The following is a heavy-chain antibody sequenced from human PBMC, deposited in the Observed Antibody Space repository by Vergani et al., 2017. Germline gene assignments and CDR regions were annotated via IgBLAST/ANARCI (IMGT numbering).Heavy chain of an antibody. CDR1: GYTFTSYG. D-gene: IGHD6-13*01. V-gene: IGHV1-18*01. J-gene: IGHJ6*02. CDR2: ISAYNGNT. CDR3: ASRTQYSSSYLYYYGMDV. Sequence: QVQLVQSGAEVKKPGASVKVSCKASGYTFTSYGISWVRQAPGQGLEWMGWISAYNGNTNYAQKLQGRVTMTTDTSTSKAYMELRSLRSDDTAVYYCASRTQYSSSYLYYYGMDVWGQGTTVTVSS.